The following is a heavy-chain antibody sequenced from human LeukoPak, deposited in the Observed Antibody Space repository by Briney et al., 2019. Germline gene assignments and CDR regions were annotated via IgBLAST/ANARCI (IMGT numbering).Heavy chain of an antibody. CDR1: GFTFSTYW. CDR2: IKQDGSEK. Sequence: PGGSLRLSCAASGFTFSTYWMSWVRQPPGKGLEWVANIKQDGSEKYYVDSVKGRFTISRENAKNSLYLQMNSLRVEDTAVYYCARDRGLSTIDYWGQGTLVTVSS. CDR3: ARDRGLSTIDY. V-gene: IGHV3-7*04. D-gene: IGHD2-2*01. J-gene: IGHJ4*02.